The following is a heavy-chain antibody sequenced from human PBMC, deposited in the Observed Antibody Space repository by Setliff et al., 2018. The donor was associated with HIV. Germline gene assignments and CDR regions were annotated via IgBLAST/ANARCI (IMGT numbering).Heavy chain of an antibody. D-gene: IGHD6-19*01. V-gene: IGHV4-59*01. J-gene: IGHJ6*03. CDR1: GGSISSYY. Sequence: LSETLSLTCTVSGGSISSYYWSWIRQPPGKGLEWIGYIYYSGSTNYNPSLKSRVTISVDTSKNQFSLKLSSVTAADTAVYYCARGRSSGRGYYYYYYMDVWGKGTTVTVSS. CDR2: IYYSGST. CDR3: ARGRSSGRGYYYYYYMDV.